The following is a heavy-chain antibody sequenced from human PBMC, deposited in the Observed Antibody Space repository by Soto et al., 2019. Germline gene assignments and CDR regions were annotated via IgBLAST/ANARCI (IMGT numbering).Heavy chain of an antibody. V-gene: IGHV3-15*01. CDR1: GFLFSNAR. CDR2: IKSQSDGGAT. J-gene: IGHJ3*02. CDR3: AKDTFESTGYYLVSFDAFDI. Sequence: GGSLRLSCAASGFLFSNARMSWVRQGPGKGLEWVARIKSQSDGGATEYAAVVKGRFTISRDNSKNTLYLQMNSLRAEDTAVYYCAKDTFESTGYYLVSFDAFDIWGQGTMVTVSS. D-gene: IGHD3-22*01.